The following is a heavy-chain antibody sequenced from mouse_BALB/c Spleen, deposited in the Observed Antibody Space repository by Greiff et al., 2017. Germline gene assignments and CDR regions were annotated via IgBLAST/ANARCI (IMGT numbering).Heavy chain of an antibody. Sequence: EVKLVESGGDLVKPGGSLKLSCAASGFTFSSYGMSWVRQTPDKRLEWVATISSGGSYTYYPDSVKGRFTISRDNAKNTLYLQMSSLKSEDTAMYYCARQGYEDFDYWGQGTTLTVSS. CDR3: ARQGYEDFDY. CDR2: ISSGGSYT. J-gene: IGHJ2*01. V-gene: IGHV5-6*01. CDR1: GFTFSSYG. D-gene: IGHD2-14*01.